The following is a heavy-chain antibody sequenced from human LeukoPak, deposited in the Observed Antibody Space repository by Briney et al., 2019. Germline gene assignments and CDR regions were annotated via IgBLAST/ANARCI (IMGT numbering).Heavy chain of an antibody. CDR3: ARDLAYSRLDY. CDR2: INPDGNKK. J-gene: IGHJ4*02. CDR1: GLAFSSSW. D-gene: IGHD5-18*01. V-gene: IGHV3-7*01. Sequence: GGSLRLSCAVSGLAFSSSWMDWVRQAPGKGLEWVASINPDGNKKYSADSVKGRFTISRDNAENSLYLQMNSLRVEDTAFYYCARDLAYSRLDYWGQGMLVTVSS.